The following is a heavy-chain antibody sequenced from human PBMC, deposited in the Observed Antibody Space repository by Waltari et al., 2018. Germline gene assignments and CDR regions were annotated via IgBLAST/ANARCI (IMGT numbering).Heavy chain of an antibody. CDR3: ARNYGDYRDY. V-gene: IGHV3-21*01. D-gene: IGHD4-17*01. CDR1: GFTFSSYS. Sequence: EVQLVESGGGLVKPGGSLRLSCAASGFTFSSYSMNWVRQAPGKGREWVASISSSSSYIYYADSVKGRFTISRDNAKNSLYLQMNSLRAEDTAVYYCARNYGDYRDYWGQGTLVTVSS. CDR2: ISSSSSYI. J-gene: IGHJ4*02.